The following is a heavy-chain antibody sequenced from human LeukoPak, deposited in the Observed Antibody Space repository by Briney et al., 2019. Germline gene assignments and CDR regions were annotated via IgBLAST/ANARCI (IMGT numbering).Heavy chain of an antibody. CDR3: ARGQQGFDP. J-gene: IGHJ5*02. CDR2: ISYDGSNK. CDR1: GFTFSNYA. V-gene: IGHV3-30*04. Sequence: GGSLTLSCAPSGFTFSNYAMHWVRPAPGQGVEWVAVISYDGSNKYYADSVKARFTISRDNSKNALYLQMNSLRAEDTAVYYCARGQQGFDPWGQGTLVTVSS.